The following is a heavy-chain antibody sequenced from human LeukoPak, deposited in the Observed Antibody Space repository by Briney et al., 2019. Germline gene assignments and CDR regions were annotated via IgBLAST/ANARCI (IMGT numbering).Heavy chain of an antibody. CDR3: ASLSRVVPAANYYYYMDV. CDR1: GGTFSSYA. CDR2: IIPIFGTA. V-gene: IGHV1-69*05. D-gene: IGHD2-2*01. J-gene: IGHJ6*03. Sequence: SVKVSCKASGGTFSSYAISWVRQAPGQGLEWMGGIIPIFGTANYAQKFQGRVTITTDESTSTAYMELSSLRSEDTAVYYCASLSRVVPAANYYYYMDVWGKGTTVTVSS.